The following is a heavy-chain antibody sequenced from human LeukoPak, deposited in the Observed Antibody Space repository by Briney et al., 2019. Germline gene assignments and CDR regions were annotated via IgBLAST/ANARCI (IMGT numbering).Heavy chain of an antibody. D-gene: IGHD3-10*01. V-gene: IGHV3-23*01. Sequence: GGSLRLSCAASGFTFSSNAMSWVRQAPGKGLEWVSAISGSGGSTYYADSVKGRFTISRDNSKNTLYLQMNSLRAEDTAVYYCAKDPYYYGSGSYPEFDPWGRGTLVTVSS. J-gene: IGHJ5*02. CDR1: GFTFSSNA. CDR2: ISGSGGST. CDR3: AKDPYYYGSGSYPEFDP.